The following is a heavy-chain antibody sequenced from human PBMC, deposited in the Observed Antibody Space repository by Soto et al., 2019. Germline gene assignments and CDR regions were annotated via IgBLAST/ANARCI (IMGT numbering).Heavy chain of an antibody. V-gene: IGHV1-8*01. D-gene: IGHD1-1*01. CDR1: GYTFTSYD. J-gene: IGHJ6*02. CDR2: MNPNSGNT. CDR3: ARGRGKFDYYYYGMDV. Sequence: GASVKVSCKASGYTFTSYDINWVRQATGQGLEWMGWMNPNSGNTGYAQKFQGRVTMTRNTSISTAYMELSSLRSEDTAVYYCARGRGKFDYYYYGMDVWGQGTTVTVSS.